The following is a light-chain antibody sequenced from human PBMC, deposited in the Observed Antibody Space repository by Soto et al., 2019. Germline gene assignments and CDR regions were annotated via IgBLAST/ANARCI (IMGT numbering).Light chain of an antibody. CDR1: SSDVGGYNY. V-gene: IGLV2-14*01. CDR2: DVS. CDR3: SSYTSSRDVV. J-gene: IGLJ2*01. Sequence: QSALTQPASMSGSPGQSITISCTGTSSDVGGYNYVSWYQQHPGKAPKLMIYDVSNRPSGVSNRFSGSKSGNTASLTISGLQAEDEADYYCSSYTSSRDVVFGGGTKLTVL.